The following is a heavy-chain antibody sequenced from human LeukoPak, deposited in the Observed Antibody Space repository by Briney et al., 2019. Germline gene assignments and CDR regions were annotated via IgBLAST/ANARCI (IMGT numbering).Heavy chain of an antibody. CDR3: ARGPDSSGWYRCFDY. CDR2: ISAYNGNT. Sequence: GASVKVSCKASGYTFTSYGVSWVRQAPGQGLEWMGWISAYNGNTNYAQKLQGRVTMTTDTSTSTAYMELRSLRSDDTAVYYCARGPDSSGWYRCFDYWGQGTLVTVSS. CDR1: GYTFTSYG. V-gene: IGHV1-18*01. D-gene: IGHD6-19*01. J-gene: IGHJ4*02.